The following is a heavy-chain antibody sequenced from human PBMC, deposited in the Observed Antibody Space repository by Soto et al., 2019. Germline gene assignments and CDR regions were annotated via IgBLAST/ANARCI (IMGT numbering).Heavy chain of an antibody. Sequence: PGGSLRLSCAASGFTFSSYSMNWVRQAPGKGLEWVSYISSSSSTIYYADSVKGRFTISRDNAKNSLYLQMNSLRDEDTAVYYCARDYYDSSGYHASLDYAGQGTLFTVSS. D-gene: IGHD3-22*01. J-gene: IGHJ4*02. V-gene: IGHV3-48*02. CDR2: ISSSSSTI. CDR3: ARDYYDSSGYHASLDY. CDR1: GFTFSSYS.